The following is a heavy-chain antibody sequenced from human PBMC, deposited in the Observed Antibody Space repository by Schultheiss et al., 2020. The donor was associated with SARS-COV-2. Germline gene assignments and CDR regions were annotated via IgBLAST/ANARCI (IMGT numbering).Heavy chain of an antibody. CDR2: INPNSGGT. J-gene: IGHJ4*02. CDR3: ARDGHCSGGSCYDY. V-gene: IGHV1-2*02. Sequence: ASVKVSCKASGYTFTGYYMHWVRQAPGQGLEWMGWINPNSGGTNYAQKFQGRVTMTRDTSISTAYMELSRLRSDDTAVYYCARDGHCSGGSCYDYWGQGTLVTVSS. D-gene: IGHD2-15*01. CDR1: GYTFTGYY.